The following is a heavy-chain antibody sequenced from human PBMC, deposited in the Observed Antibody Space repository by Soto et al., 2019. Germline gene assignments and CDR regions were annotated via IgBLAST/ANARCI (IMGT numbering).Heavy chain of an antibody. D-gene: IGHD1-1*01. CDR2: VRGYNGGT. Sequence: QGQLVQSGGEAKKPGASVKVFCKASGYTFTRYGISWVRQAPGQGLEWVGWVRGYNGGTNCAQKLQGRVTMTSGNATSTACWELRSLTSDDTAVYYCEKPGRRPFYYYGMDVWGQGTKDSVS. V-gene: IGHV1-18*01. CDR1: GYTFTRYG. J-gene: IGHJ6*02. CDR3: EKPGRRPFYYYGMDV.